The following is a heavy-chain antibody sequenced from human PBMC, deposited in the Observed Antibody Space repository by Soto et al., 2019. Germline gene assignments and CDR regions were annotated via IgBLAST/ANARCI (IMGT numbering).Heavy chain of an antibody. CDR1: GFTFSSYW. J-gene: IGHJ3*02. D-gene: IGHD1-26*01. CDR2: ITHDGINK. CDR3: AKDYSGSYYNDDFDI. V-gene: IGHV3-30*18. Sequence: WGSLRLSCAASGFTFSSYWMSCVRQARGKGLEWVADITHDGINKYYVDSVKGRFTIFRDNSKNTLYLQMNSLRAEDTAVYYCAKDYSGSYYNDDFDIWGQGTMVTVSS.